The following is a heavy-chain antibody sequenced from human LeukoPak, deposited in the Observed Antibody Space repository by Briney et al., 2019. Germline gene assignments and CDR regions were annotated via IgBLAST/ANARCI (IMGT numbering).Heavy chain of an antibody. Sequence: GGSLRLSCTATGFTFSNFGMAWVRQAPGKGLEWVSSISSSSSYIYYADSVKGRFTISRDNAKNSLYLQMNSLRAEDTAVYYCARGGHYDFWSGYSEVNAFDIWGQGTMVTVSS. J-gene: IGHJ3*02. D-gene: IGHD3-3*01. CDR3: ARGGHYDFWSGYSEVNAFDI. CDR1: GFTFSNFG. CDR2: ISSSSSYI. V-gene: IGHV3-21*01.